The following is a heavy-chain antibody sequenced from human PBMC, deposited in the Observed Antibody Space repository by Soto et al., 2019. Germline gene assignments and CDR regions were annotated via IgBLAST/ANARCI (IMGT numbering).Heavy chain of an antibody. CDR2: ISYVGST. CDR1: GGSINSGGYC. Sequence: QVQLQESGPGLVKPSQTLSLTCTVSGGSINSGGYCWSWIRPPPGKGVDWIGGISYVGSTSYNPSLKSRVTISVDTSKNQFSRKLTSVTAADTAVYYGSRGILVWGQGALITVSS. J-gene: IGHJ4*02. V-gene: IGHV4-31*03. D-gene: IGHD5-18*01. CDR3: SRGILV.